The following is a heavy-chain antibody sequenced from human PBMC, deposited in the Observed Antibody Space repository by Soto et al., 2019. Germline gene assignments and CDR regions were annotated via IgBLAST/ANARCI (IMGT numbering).Heavy chain of an antibody. J-gene: IGHJ4*02. D-gene: IGHD6-19*01. CDR2: ISSSSSTI. Sequence: EVQLVESGGGLVQPWGSLRLSCAASGFTFSSYSMNWVRQAPGKGLEWVSYISSSSSTIYYADSVKGRFTISRDNAKNSLYLQMNSLRDEDTAVYYCARVFYSVAGTGGPDYWGQGTLVTVSS. CDR3: ARVFYSVAGTGGPDY. CDR1: GFTFSSYS. V-gene: IGHV3-48*02.